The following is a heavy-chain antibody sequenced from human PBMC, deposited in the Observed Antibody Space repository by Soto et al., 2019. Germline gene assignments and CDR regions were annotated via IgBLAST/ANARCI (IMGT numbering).Heavy chain of an antibody. Sequence: EVQLLESGGGLVQPGGSLRLSCAASGFTFSSYAMSWVRQAPGKGLEWVSAISGSGGSTYYADSVKGRFTISRDNSKNPLYLQMNSLRAEDTAVYYCAKDLAARPRVLGYWGQGTLVTVSS. V-gene: IGHV3-23*01. CDR2: ISGSGGST. J-gene: IGHJ4*02. CDR3: AKDLAARPRVLGY. CDR1: GFTFSSYA. D-gene: IGHD6-6*01.